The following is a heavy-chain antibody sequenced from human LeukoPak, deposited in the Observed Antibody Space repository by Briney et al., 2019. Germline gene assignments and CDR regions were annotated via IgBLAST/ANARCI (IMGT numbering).Heavy chain of an antibody. CDR2: ISGSGDTI. J-gene: IGHJ5*02. CDR3: ASVGSCSGGCCYSDNWFDP. CDR1: GFTFSRYE. D-gene: IGHD2-15*01. Sequence: GGSLRLSCATSGFTFSRYEMNWVRQAPGKGPEWVSYISGSGDTIYYAYSVKGRFTISRDNTKNSLYLPINSLRAEDTAVYYCASVGSCSGGCCYSDNWFDPWGQGTLVTVSS. V-gene: IGHV3-48*03.